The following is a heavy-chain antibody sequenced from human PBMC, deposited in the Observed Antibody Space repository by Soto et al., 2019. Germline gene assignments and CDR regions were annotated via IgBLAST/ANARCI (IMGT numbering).Heavy chain of an antibody. D-gene: IGHD2-15*01. Sequence: EVQLVESGGGLILPGGSVRLSCGVSGFNLISHSMNWVRQAPGKGLEWLAHISGSGITYYAESVKGRFTISRDNAKNSLFLQMNSLRDEDTAVYYCASTVDYWGRGTLVTVST. J-gene: IGHJ4*02. V-gene: IGHV3-48*02. CDR3: ASTVDY. CDR2: ISGSGIT. CDR1: GFNLISHS.